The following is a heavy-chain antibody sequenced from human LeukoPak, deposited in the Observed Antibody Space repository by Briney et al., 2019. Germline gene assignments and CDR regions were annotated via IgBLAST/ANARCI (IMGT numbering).Heavy chain of an antibody. V-gene: IGHV3-11*04. CDR3: ARALSPYSSGWYSVDY. CDR2: ISSSGSTI. D-gene: IGHD6-19*01. Sequence: GGSLRLSCAASGFTFSDYYMSWIRQAPGKGLEWVSYISSSGSTIYYADSVKGRFTISRDNSKNTLYLQMNSLRAEDTAVYYCARALSPYSSGWYSVDYWGQGTLVTVS. CDR1: GFTFSDYY. J-gene: IGHJ4*02.